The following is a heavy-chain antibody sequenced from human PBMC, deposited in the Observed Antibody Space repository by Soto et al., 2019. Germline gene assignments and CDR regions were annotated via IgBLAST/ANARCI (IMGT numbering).Heavy chain of an antibody. V-gene: IGHV3-33*01. CDR2: IWYDGSNK. CDR3: ARDGYCSGGSCYSVPVFDY. CDR1: GFTFSSYG. D-gene: IGHD2-15*01. J-gene: IGHJ4*02. Sequence: QVQLVESGGGVVQPGRSLRLSCAASGFTFSSYGMHWVRQAPGKGLEWVAVIWYDGSNKYYADSVKGRFTISRDNSKXXLXLQMNSLRAEDTAVYYGARDGYCSGGSCYSVPVFDYWGQGTLVTVSS.